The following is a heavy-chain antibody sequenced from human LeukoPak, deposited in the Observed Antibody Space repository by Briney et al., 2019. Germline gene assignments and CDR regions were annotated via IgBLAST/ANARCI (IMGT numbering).Heavy chain of an antibody. D-gene: IGHD1-1*01. CDR2: TYSGGST. CDR1: GFSVSRNY. CDR3: ARKTDHQTGGDY. J-gene: IGHJ4*02. Sequence: GGSLRLSCAASGFSVSRNYMTWVRQAPGEGLEWVSLTYSGGSTSYADSVKGRFTISRDNSKNTLYLQMNSLRAEDTAVYYCARKTDHQTGGDYWGQGTLVTVSS. V-gene: IGHV3-66*01.